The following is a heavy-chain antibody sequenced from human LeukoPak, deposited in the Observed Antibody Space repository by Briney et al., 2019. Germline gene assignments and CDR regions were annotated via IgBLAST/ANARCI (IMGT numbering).Heavy chain of an antibody. Sequence: ASVKVSCKASGYTFTAYYIQWVRQAPGQGLEWMGIINPSGGSTSYAQKFQGRVTMTRDTSTSTVYMELSSLRSEDTAVYYCARVGPHDAFDIWGQGTMVTVSS. CDR1: GYTFTAYY. CDR2: INPSGGST. D-gene: IGHD1-14*01. V-gene: IGHV1-46*03. J-gene: IGHJ3*02. CDR3: ARVGPHDAFDI.